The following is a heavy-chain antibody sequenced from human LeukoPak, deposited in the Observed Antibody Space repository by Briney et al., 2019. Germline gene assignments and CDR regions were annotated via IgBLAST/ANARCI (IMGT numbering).Heavy chain of an antibody. CDR3: ARDPAAWDY. CDR2: MKEDGSEE. Sequence: GGSLRLSCAASGFTFGNYWMSWVRQAPGKGLEWVANMKEDGSEEYYVDSVKGRFTISRDNTKNSLYLQMNSLRAEDTAVYYCARDPAAWDYWGQGTLVTVSS. CDR1: GFTFGNYW. D-gene: IGHD6-13*01. V-gene: IGHV3-7*01. J-gene: IGHJ4*02.